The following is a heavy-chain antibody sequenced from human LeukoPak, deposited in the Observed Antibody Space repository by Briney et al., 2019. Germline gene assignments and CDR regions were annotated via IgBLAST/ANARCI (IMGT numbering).Heavy chain of an antibody. D-gene: IGHD1-14*01. V-gene: IGHV3-74*01. Sequence: AGRSLRLSCEASGFTFTEYWMHWVRQTPGLGLVWVSRVNLDGTDTDYVDSVKGRFTISRDNTKNTVYLQMNSLRADDTAMYYCVRTNTGWYFDLWGRGTLVTVSS. J-gene: IGHJ2*01. CDR2: VNLDGTDT. CDR1: GFTFTEYW. CDR3: VRTNTGWYFDL.